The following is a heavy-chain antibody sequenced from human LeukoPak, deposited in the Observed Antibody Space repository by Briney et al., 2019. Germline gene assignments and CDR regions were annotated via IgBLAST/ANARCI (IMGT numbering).Heavy chain of an antibody. D-gene: IGHD1-7*01. CDR2: IIPIFGTP. J-gene: IGHJ6*03. V-gene: IGHV1-69*05. Sequence: SVKVSCKASGGTFSIYPINWVRQAPGQGLEWMGGIIPIFGTPNYAQKFQGRVTITTDESTTTAYMELSSLRSDDTALYFCASETQTGTAGYMDVWGKGTTAFVSS. CDR1: GGTFSIYP. CDR3: ASETQTGTAGYMDV.